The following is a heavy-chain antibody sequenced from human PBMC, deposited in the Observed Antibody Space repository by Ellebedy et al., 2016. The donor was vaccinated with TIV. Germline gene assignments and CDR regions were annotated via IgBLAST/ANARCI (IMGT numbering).Heavy chain of an antibody. D-gene: IGHD4-11*01. V-gene: IGHV1-18*01. CDR1: GYKFVSYG. Sequence: ASVKVSCKASGYKFVSYGISWVRQAPGQGLEWMGWISIYNDKTKYAQKLQGRVTITTDTSTSTAHMELRSLRSEDTAVYFCARALEVTTVSNYGMDVWGQGTTVTVSS. CDR2: ISIYNDKT. CDR3: ARALEVTTVSNYGMDV. J-gene: IGHJ6*02.